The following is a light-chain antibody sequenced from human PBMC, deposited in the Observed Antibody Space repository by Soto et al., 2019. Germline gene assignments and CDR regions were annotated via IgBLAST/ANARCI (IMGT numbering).Light chain of an antibody. J-gene: IGLJ1*01. Sequence: QSALTQPPSVSGSPGQSVTISCTGTSTDFVGYNRVSWYQQPPGTAPKLVIYEVSKRPSGVPDRFSGSKSGNTASLTISGLQAADEADYYCSLYTSENAYVFGTGTKLTVL. CDR2: EVS. CDR3: SLYTSENAYV. CDR1: STDFVGYNR. V-gene: IGLV2-18*01.